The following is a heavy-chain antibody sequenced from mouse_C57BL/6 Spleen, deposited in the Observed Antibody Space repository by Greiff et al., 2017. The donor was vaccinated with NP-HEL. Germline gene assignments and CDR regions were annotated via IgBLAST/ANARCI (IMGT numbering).Heavy chain of an antibody. V-gene: IGHV14-3*01. CDR2: IDPANGNT. CDR1: GFNIKNTY. D-gene: IGHD2-10*02. Sequence: EVQLQQSVAELVRPGASVKLSCTASGFNIKNTYMHWVKQRPEQGLEWIGRIDPANGNTKYAPKFQGKATITADTAANTAYLQRSRLTSEDTAIYYCARSGGYGNYDWYFDVWGSGTTVTVSS. J-gene: IGHJ1*01. CDR3: ARSGGYGNYDWYFDV.